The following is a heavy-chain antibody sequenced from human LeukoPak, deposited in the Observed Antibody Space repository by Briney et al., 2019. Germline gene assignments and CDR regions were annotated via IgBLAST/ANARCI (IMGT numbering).Heavy chain of an antibody. CDR2: INPNSGGT. J-gene: IGHJ4*02. D-gene: IGHD3-10*01. V-gene: IGHV1-2*02. Sequence: ASVKVSCKASGYTFTGYYMHWVRQAPGQGLEWMGWINPNSGGTNYAQKFQDRVTMTRDTSISTAYMELSRLRSDDTAVYYCARPFYYGSGSYRFDYWGQGTLVTVSS. CDR1: GYTFTGYY. CDR3: ARPFYYGSGSYRFDY.